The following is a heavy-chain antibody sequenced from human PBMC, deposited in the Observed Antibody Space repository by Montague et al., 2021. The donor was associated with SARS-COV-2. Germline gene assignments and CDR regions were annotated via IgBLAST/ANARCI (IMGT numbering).Heavy chain of an antibody. J-gene: IGHJ4*02. CDR3: ARWDPQTLTLIGLRGKSANDY. Sequence: SETLSLTCAVYGGSFSGYYWTWIRQSPGKGLEWIAEINHSGTTNYNFNPSLRSRVTISVDTSKSQFSLKLSSVTAADTGVYYCARWDPQTLTLIGLRGKSANDYWGQGTLVTVPS. V-gene: IGHV4-34*01. CDR1: GGSFSGYY. D-gene: IGHD4-23*01. CDR2: INHSGTT.